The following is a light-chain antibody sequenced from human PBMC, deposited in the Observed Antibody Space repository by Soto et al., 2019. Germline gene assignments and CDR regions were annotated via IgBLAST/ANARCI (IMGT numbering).Light chain of an antibody. CDR3: SSYTSSSTLVV. CDR2: EVV. J-gene: IGLJ2*01. V-gene: IGLV2-18*02. CDR1: KNDIGVYDF. Sequence: QSVLTQPPSASGSPGQSVTISCTGTKNDIGVYDFVSWYQHHPGKAPRLIIYEVVQRPSGVPDRFSGSKSGNTASLTISGLQAEDEADYYCSSYTSSSTLVVFGGGTKVTVL.